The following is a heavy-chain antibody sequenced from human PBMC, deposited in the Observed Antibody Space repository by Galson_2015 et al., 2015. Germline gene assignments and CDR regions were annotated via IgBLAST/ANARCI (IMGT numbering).Heavy chain of an antibody. Sequence: GLDWISSISGRGGATYYADSVKGRFTISRDNSKNTLYLQVSSLRADDTAVYYCLQGGRGTRFDSWGQGTLVTVSS. J-gene: IGHJ4*02. V-gene: IGHV3-23*01. CDR2: ISGRGGAT. CDR3: LQGGRGTRFDS.